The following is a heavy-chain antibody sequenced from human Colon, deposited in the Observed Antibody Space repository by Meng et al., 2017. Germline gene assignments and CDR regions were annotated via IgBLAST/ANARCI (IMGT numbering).Heavy chain of an antibody. CDR3: ARISERMYRTGDP. D-gene: IGHD3/OR15-3a*01. CDR2: MNPKSGDT. Sequence: QVQLVQSGAEAKKPGASVKVSCKTSGYTFANYDIKWVRQATGQGLEWMGWMNPKSGDTGYAQRFQGRITMTWDTSISTAYLELSSLTYEDTAIYYCARISERMYRTGDPWGQGTLVTVSS. CDR1: GYTFANYD. V-gene: IGHV1-8*01. J-gene: IGHJ5*02.